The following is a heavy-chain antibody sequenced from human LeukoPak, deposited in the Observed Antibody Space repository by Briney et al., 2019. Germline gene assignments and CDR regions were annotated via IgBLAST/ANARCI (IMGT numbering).Heavy chain of an antibody. Sequence: PRGSLRLSCAVSGFTFSDHYMSWIRQAPGKGLEWVAYITQTGSSMSYSDSVKGRFTISRDNARNSLYLQMDSLRPEDTAVYYCGRGHWGLDYWGQGTLLTVSS. D-gene: IGHD7-27*01. CDR3: GRGHWGLDY. J-gene: IGHJ4*02. V-gene: IGHV3-11*01. CDR2: ITQTGSSM. CDR1: GFTFSDHY.